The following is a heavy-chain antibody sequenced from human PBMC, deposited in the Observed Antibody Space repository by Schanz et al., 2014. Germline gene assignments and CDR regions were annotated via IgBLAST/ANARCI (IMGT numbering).Heavy chain of an antibody. V-gene: IGHV3-30*14. D-gene: IGHD5-18*01. Sequence: VQLLESGGGLVRPGGSLRLSCAASGLLFSYYYMSGVRQAPGKGLEWVAVISYDGTNEYYAESVKGRFTISRDNAKNTFYLHMNSLRNEDTAVYFCAKDRGDGYSNGIFQYWGLGTLVTVSS. CDR2: ISYDGTNE. CDR1: GLLFSYYY. J-gene: IGHJ4*02. CDR3: AKDRGDGYSNGIFQY.